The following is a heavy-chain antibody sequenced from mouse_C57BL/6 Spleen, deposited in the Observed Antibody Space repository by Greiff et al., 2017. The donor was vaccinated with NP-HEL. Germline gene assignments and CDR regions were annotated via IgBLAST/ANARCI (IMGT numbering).Heavy chain of an antibody. J-gene: IGHJ4*01. V-gene: IGHV1-53*01. CDR3: ARERSPYYAMDY. CDR2: INPSNGGT. CDR1: GYTFTSYW. Sequence: QVQLQQPGTELVKPGASVKLSCKASGYTFTSYWMHWVKQRPGQGLEWIGNINPSNGGTNYNEKFKSKATLTVDKSSRTAYMQLSSLTSEDSAVYYCARERSPYYAMDYWGQGTSVTVSS.